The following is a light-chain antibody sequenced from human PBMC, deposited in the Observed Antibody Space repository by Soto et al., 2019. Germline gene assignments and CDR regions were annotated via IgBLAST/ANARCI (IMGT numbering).Light chain of an antibody. Sequence: QAVVTQPPSASGTPGQRVTISCSGGKSDIGSNTVYWFQQFPGTAPRLVIYTNNQRPSGVPDRFSGSKSGTSASLVISGLQSEDEADYYCATWDYSLHVCVFGGGTKLTVL. V-gene: IGLV1-44*01. CDR1: KSDIGSNT. CDR2: TNN. CDR3: ATWDYSLHVCV. J-gene: IGLJ3*02.